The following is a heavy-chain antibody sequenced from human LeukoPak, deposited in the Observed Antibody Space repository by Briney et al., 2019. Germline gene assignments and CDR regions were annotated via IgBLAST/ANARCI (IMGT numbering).Heavy chain of an antibody. CDR1: VFTFSSYW. Sequence: GRSLRLSCAASVFTFSSYWMHCARQAPGKGLVLVSRINSEWRNTIYADALKDRFTISRDNAKNTLYLQMNSLRAEDTAVYYCARAKWELPYDAFDIWSQGTMVTVSS. J-gene: IGHJ3*02. CDR2: INSEWRNT. D-gene: IGHD1-26*01. V-gene: IGHV3-74*01. CDR3: ARAKWELPYDAFDI.